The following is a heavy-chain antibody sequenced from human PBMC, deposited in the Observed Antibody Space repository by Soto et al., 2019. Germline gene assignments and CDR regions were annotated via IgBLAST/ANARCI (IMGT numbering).Heavy chain of an antibody. D-gene: IGHD2-21*02. CDR3: ARGRGTAMPHGVLAYCGGDCYRDAFDI. J-gene: IGHJ3*02. CDR1: GYTFTGYY. Sequence: GASVKVSCKASGYTFTGYYMHWVRQAPGQGLEWMGWINPNSGGTNYAQKFQGWATMTRDTSISTAYMELSRLRSDDTAVYYCARGRGTAMPHGVLAYCGGDCYRDAFDIWGQGTMVTVSS. CDR2: INPNSGGT. V-gene: IGHV1-2*04.